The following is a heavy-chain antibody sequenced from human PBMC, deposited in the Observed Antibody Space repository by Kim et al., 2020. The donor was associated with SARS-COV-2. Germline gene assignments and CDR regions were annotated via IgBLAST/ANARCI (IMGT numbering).Heavy chain of an antibody. V-gene: IGHV1-69*04. CDR2: IIPILGIA. CDR3: ARDFDYGSGSYYKYWYFDL. D-gene: IGHD3-10*01. Sequence: SVKVSCKASGGTFSSYTISWVRQAPGQGLEWMGRIIPILGIANYAQKFQGRVTITADKSTSTAYMELSSLRSEDTAVYYCARDFDYGSGSYYKYWYFDLWGRGTLVTVSS. J-gene: IGHJ2*01. CDR1: GGTFSSYT.